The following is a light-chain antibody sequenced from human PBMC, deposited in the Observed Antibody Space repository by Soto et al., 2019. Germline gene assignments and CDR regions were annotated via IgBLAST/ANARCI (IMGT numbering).Light chain of an antibody. CDR1: QSISDY. CDR2: AAS. CDR3: QQTYTTPQT. J-gene: IGKJ2*01. Sequence: DNQMTQSPSSLSAFVGDRVTITCRASQSISDYLNWYQQKVGKAPKLLIYAASTLQSGVPSRFSGSGSGTDFTLTISSLQPEDFATYYCQQTYTTPQTFGQGTKLEI. V-gene: IGKV1-39*01.